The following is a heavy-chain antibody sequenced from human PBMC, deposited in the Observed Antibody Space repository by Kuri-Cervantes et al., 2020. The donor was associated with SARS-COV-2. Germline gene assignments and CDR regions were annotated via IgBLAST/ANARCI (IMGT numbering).Heavy chain of an antibody. CDR2: ISGYNGNT. V-gene: IGHV1-18*01. Sequence: ASVKVSCKASGYTFGNYAISWVRQAPGQGLEWMGWISGYNGNTNYAKKVQGRVTMTRDTSTSTVYMELSSLRSEDTAVYYCARDNTIRDGGGYYDILTGYYSPKAYYYYGMDVWGQGTTVTVSS. CDR3: ARDNTIRDGGGYYDILTGYYSPKAYYYYGMDV. D-gene: IGHD3-9*01. CDR1: GYTFGNYA. J-gene: IGHJ6*02.